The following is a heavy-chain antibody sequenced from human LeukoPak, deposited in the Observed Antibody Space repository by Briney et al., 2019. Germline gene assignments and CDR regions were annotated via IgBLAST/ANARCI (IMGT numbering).Heavy chain of an antibody. CDR2: ISSSGSTI. D-gene: IGHD6-19*01. Sequence: GGSLRLSCAASGFTFSSYEMNWVRQAPGKGLEWVSYISSSGSTIYYADPVKGRFTISRDNSKNTLYLQMNSLRAEDTAVYYCAKEQWLVRPFDYWGQGTLVTVSS. J-gene: IGHJ4*02. CDR1: GFTFSSYE. CDR3: AKEQWLVRPFDY. V-gene: IGHV3-48*03.